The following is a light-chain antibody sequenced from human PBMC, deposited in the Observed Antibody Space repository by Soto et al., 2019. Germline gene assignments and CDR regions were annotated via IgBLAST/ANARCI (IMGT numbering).Light chain of an antibody. CDR3: QQCYSHPT. Sequence: DIQMTQSPSSLSASVGDRVIITCRASQMISTYLNWYQQKPGKAPTLLIYSTSTLQTGAPSRFSGSGSGTDFTLTISSVQPEGVATYYCQQCYSHPTFGQGTRLEIK. V-gene: IGKV1-39*01. CDR2: STS. CDR1: QMISTY. J-gene: IGKJ5*01.